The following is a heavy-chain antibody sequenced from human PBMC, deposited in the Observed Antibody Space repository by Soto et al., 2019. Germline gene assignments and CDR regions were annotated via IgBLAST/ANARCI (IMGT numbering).Heavy chain of an antibody. J-gene: IGHJ6*02. D-gene: IGHD3-10*01. V-gene: IGHV3-30*18. CDR1: GFTFSSYG. CDR3: AKGGDYYGMDV. Sequence: QVQLVESGGGVVQPGRSLRLSCAASGFTFSSYGMHWVRQAPGKGLEWVAVISYDGSNKYYADSVKGRFTISRDNSKNTLYLQMNSLRAEDTAVYYCAKGGDYYGMDVWGQGTTVTVSS. CDR2: ISYDGSNK.